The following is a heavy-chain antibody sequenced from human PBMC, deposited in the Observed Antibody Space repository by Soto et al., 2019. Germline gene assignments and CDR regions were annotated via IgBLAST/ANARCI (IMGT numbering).Heavy chain of an antibody. J-gene: IGHJ3*02. V-gene: IGHV3-33*01. D-gene: IGHD3-10*01. CDR1: GFTFSSYG. Sequence: QVQLVESGGGVVQPGRSLRLSCAASGFTFSSYGMHWVRQAPGKGLEWVAVIWYDGSNKYYADSVKGRFTISRDNSKNTLYLQMNSLRAEDTAVYYCARDFIGYYYGSGSFSTGAFDIWGQGTMVTVSS. CDR3: ARDFIGYYYGSGSFSTGAFDI. CDR2: IWYDGSNK.